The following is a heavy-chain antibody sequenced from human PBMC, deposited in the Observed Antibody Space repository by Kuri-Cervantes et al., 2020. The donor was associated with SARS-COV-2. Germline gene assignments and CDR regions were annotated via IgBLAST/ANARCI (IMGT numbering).Heavy chain of an antibody. CDR1: GYTFTSCD. Sequence: ASVKVSCKASGYTFTSCDINWVRQATGQGLEWMGWMNPSSGNTGYAQKFQGRVTMTRNTSISTAYMELSSLRSEDTAVYYCARRFYGSSWYNYYYYGMDVWGQGTTVTVSS. V-gene: IGHV1-8*01. CDR2: MNPSSGNT. J-gene: IGHJ6*01. D-gene: IGHD6-13*01. CDR3: ARRFYGSSWYNYYYYGMDV.